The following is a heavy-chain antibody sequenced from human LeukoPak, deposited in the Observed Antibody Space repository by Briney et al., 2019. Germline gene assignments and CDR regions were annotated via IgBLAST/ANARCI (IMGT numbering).Heavy chain of an antibody. CDR1: GGTFSSYA. V-gene: IGHV1-69*04. D-gene: IGHD6-19*01. CDR2: IIPILGIA. J-gene: IGHJ2*01. CDR3: ARDRLGPNWYFDL. Sequence: SVKVSCKASGGTFSSYAISWVRQAPGRGLEWMGRIIPILGIANYAQKFQGRVTITADKSTSTAYMELSSLRSEDTAVYYCARDRLGPNWYFDLWGRGTLVTVSS.